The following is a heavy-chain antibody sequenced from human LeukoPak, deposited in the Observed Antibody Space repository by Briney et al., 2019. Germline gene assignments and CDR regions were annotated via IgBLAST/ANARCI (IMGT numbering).Heavy chain of an antibody. D-gene: IGHD3-10*01. Sequence: GGSLRLSCAASGFTFSXXXXXXXXQAPGKGLEWVAVIWNDGSNKYYADSVKGRFXXXRDNSKNTLYLQMNSLRAEDTAVYSCARASGPFDYWGQGTLVTVSS. J-gene: IGHJ4*02. CDR1: GFTFSXXX. CDR2: IWNDGSNK. CDR3: ARASGPFDY. V-gene: IGHV3-33*01.